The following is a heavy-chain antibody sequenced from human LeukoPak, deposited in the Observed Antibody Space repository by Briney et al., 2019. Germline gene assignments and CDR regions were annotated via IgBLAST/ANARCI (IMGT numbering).Heavy chain of an antibody. CDR3: ARARSSSHYFDY. CDR2: IYYSGST. J-gene: IGHJ4*02. V-gene: IGHV4-59*01. D-gene: IGHD6-6*01. Sequence: SETLSLTCTVSGGSISSYYWSWIRQPPRKGLEGIGYIYYSGSTNYNPSLKSRVTIPVDTSKNQFSLKLSSVTAADTAVYYCARARSSSHYFDYWGQGTLVTDSS. CDR1: GGSISSYY.